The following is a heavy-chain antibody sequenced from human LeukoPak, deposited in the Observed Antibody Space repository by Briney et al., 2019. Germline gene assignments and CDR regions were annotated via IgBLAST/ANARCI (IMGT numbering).Heavy chain of an antibody. J-gene: IGHJ3*02. CDR2: IRSSGSTI. Sequence: GGSLRLSCAASGFTFSSYEMNWVRQAPGKGLEWVSYIRSSGSTIYYADSVKGRFTISRDNAKNSLYPQMNSLRAEDTAVYYCARSTYYYDSSGFNYAAFDIWGQGTMVTVSS. CDR1: GFTFSSYE. D-gene: IGHD3-22*01. CDR3: ARSTYYYDSSGFNYAAFDI. V-gene: IGHV3-48*03.